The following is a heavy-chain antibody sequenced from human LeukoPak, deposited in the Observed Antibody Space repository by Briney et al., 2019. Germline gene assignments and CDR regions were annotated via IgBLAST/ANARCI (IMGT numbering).Heavy chain of an antibody. CDR2: INSDGSST. CDR1: GFTFSSYW. V-gene: IGHV3-74*01. D-gene: IGHD5-24*01. Sequence: GGSLRLSCAASGFTFSSYWMHWGRHAPGKGLVWVSRINSDGSSTSYADSVKGRFTISRDNAKNTLYLQMNSLRAEDTAVYYCASGMAYYMDVWGKGTTVTVSS. J-gene: IGHJ6*03. CDR3: ASGMAYYMDV.